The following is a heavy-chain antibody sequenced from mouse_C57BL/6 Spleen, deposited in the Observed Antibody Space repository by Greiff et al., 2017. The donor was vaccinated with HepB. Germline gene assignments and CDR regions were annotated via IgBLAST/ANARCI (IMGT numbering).Heavy chain of an antibody. J-gene: IGHJ4*01. CDR1: GYTFTSYW. Sequence: QVHVKQPGAELVRPGSSVKLSCKASGYTFTSYWMHWVKQRPIQGLEWIGNIDPSDSETHYNQKFKDKATLTVDKSSSTAYIQLSSLTSEDSAVYYCARDGYYYAMDYWGQGTSVTVSS. CDR3: ARDGYYYAMDY. CDR2: IDPSDSET. V-gene: IGHV1-52*01. D-gene: IGHD2-3*01.